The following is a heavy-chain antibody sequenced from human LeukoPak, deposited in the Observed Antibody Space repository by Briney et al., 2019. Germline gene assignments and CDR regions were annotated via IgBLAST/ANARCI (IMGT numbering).Heavy chain of an antibody. CDR1: GFTVSSNY. V-gene: IGHV3-53*01. Sequence: GGSLRLSCAASGFTVSSNYMSWVRQAPGKGLEWVSVIYSGGSTYYADSVKGRFTIFSDNSKNTLYLQMNRLRAEDRAVYYCARDLGFPDAFDIWGQGTMVTVSS. J-gene: IGHJ3*02. CDR3: ARDLGFPDAFDI. CDR2: IYSGGST.